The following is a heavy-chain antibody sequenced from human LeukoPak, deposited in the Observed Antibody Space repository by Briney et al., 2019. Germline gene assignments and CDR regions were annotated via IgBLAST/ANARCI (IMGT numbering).Heavy chain of an antibody. Sequence: SETLSLTCTVSGGSVSSSFYYWGWIRQPPGKGLEWIGSMYFSGSTHYNPSLKSRVTISVDTSKNQFSLKLTSVTAADTAVYYCANAASYSVDYWGQGTLVTVSS. D-gene: IGHD1-26*01. J-gene: IGHJ4*02. CDR1: GGSVSSSFYY. V-gene: IGHV4-39*01. CDR2: MYFSGST. CDR3: ANAASYSVDY.